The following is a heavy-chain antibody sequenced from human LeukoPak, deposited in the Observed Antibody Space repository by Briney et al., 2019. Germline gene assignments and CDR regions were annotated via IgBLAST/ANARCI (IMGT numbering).Heavy chain of an antibody. D-gene: IGHD6-13*01. V-gene: IGHV4-38-2*02. CDR2: IYHSGST. CDR1: GYSISSGYY. J-gene: IGHJ4*02. CDR3: AITAEPKGNSWYYFDY. Sequence: PSETLSLTCTVSGYSISSGYYWGWIRQPPGKGLEWIGSIYHSGSTYYNPSLKSRVTISVDTSKNQFSLKLSSVTAADTAVYYCAITAEPKGNSWYYFDYWGQGTLVTVSS.